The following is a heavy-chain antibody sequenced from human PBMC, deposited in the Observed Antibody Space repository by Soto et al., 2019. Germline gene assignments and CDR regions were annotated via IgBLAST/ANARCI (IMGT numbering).Heavy chain of an antibody. Sequence: ASVKVSCKAPGYTFTSYGISWVRQAPGQGLEWMGWISAYNGNTNYAQKLQGRVTMTTDTSTSTAYMGLRSLRSDDTAVYYCARDLQVKQQLSYWGQGTLVTVPQ. CDR3: ARDLQVKQQLSY. J-gene: IGHJ4*02. CDR1: GYTFTSYG. CDR2: ISAYNGNT. D-gene: IGHD6-13*01. V-gene: IGHV1-18*01.